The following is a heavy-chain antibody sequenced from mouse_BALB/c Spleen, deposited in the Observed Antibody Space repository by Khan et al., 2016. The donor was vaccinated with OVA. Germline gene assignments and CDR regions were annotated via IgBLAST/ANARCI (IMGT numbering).Heavy chain of an antibody. Sequence: VQLQQSGAELAKPGASVRMSCKASGYTFTTYWMHWVKQRPGQGLEWIGYIDPSTGYTEYNQKFKDKATLTADKSSSTAYMQLSSLTSEDSAVYYCARRGLDGIFVYWGQGTLVTVSA. CDR3: ARRGLDGIFVY. V-gene: IGHV1-7*01. CDR1: GYTFTTYW. CDR2: IDPSTGYT. D-gene: IGHD2-1*01. J-gene: IGHJ3*01.